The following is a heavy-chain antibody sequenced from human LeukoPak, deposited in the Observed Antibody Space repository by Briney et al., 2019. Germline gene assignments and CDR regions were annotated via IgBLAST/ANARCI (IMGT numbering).Heavy chain of an antibody. CDR1: GYRFSSYW. Sequence: GESLKISCKGAGYRFSSYWIAWVRQMPGKGLEWMGIIYPGDSETRNSPSTQGQVTISADKSTSTAYLQWSSLKASDTAMYYCARRMLTTTGFDYWGQGTLVTVSS. D-gene: IGHD3-16*01. J-gene: IGHJ4*02. CDR3: ARRMLTTTGFDY. V-gene: IGHV5-51*01. CDR2: IYPGDSET.